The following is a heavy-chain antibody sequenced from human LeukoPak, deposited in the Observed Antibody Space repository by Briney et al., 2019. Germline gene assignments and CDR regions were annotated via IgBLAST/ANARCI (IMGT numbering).Heavy chain of an antibody. CDR1: GLTVSSYH. Sequence: PGGSLRLSCAASGLTVSSYHMSWVRQAPGKGLEWVSHIKSDGTTEYADSVKGRFTISRDNSRNTLVLQMNSLRVEDTAVDYCARLRRGYWGRGTPVTVSS. D-gene: IGHD3-16*01. J-gene: IGHJ4*02. CDR2: IKSDGTT. V-gene: IGHV3-53*01. CDR3: ARLRRGY.